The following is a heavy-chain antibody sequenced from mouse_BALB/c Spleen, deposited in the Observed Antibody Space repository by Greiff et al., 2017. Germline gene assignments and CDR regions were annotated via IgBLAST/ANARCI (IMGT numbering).Heavy chain of an antibody. CDR3: ARAGPGAY. CDR2: ISSGSSTI. V-gene: IGHV5-17*02. J-gene: IGHJ3*01. Sequence: EVQVVESGGGLVQPGGSRKLSCAASGFTFSSFGMHWVRQAPEKGLEWVAYISSGSSTIYYADTVKGRFTISRDNPKNTLFLQMTSLRSEDTAMYYCARAGPGAYWGQGTLVTVSA. CDR1: GFTFSSFG.